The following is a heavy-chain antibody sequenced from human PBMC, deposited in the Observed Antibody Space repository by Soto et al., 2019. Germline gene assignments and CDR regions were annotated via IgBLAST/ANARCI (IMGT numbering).Heavy chain of an antibody. D-gene: IGHD5-12*01. J-gene: IGHJ6*02. CDR3: ARGRGYSGDDHYYYFDMDV. Sequence: QVQLVQSGAEVKKPASSVKVSCKASGGTFNNYPITWVRQAPGEGLEWMGGSIPIFGTANNAQNFQGRVTISVDESTSTAYMELSSLRSEDTAVYYCARGRGYSGDDHYYYFDMDVWGQGTTVTVSS. V-gene: IGHV1-69*01. CDR1: GGTFNNYP. CDR2: SIPIFGTA.